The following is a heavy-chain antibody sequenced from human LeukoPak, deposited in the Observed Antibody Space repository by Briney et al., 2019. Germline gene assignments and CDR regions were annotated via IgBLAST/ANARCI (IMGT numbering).Heavy chain of an antibody. J-gene: IGHJ5*02. D-gene: IGHD5-12*01. V-gene: IGHV4-4*02. CDR3: ARIVATIIGYWFDP. CDR2: IYHSGST. Sequence: SGTLSLTCAVSGGSNSSSNWWSWVRPPPGKGLEWIGEIYHSGSTNYNPSLKSRVTISVDKSKNQFSLKLSSVTAADTAVYYCARIVATIIGYWFDPWGQGTLVTVSS. CDR1: GGSNSSSNW.